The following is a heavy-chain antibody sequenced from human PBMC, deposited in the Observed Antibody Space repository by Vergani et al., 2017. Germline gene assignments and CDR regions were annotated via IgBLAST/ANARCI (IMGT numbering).Heavy chain of an antibody. CDR1: GFIFRSHS. D-gene: IGHD3-9*01. CDR2: ISSDGRTS. J-gene: IGHJ6*02. Sequence: EVQLVESGGGLVQPGGSLRLSCAASGFIFRSHSMNWVRQAPGKGLEWGSYISSDGRTSYYADSVKGRFTISRDNAKNSLYLKMNSLRAEDTAVYYCARDPVPYYDILTGYYGLDVWGQGTTVTVSS. V-gene: IGHV3-48*01. CDR3: ARDPVPYYDILTGYYGLDV.